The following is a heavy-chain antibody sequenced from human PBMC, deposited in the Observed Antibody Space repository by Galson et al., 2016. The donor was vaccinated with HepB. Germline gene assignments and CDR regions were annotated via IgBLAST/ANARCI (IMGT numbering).Heavy chain of an antibody. J-gene: IGHJ6*02. D-gene: IGHD3-10*01. CDR3: ARGPTMVRGLIRYYYYYGMDV. CDR2: INHSGST. CDR1: SGSFNDYS. V-gene: IGHV4-34*01. Sequence: SETLSLTCVVYSGSFNDYSWSWIRQPPGKGLEWLGEINHSGSTIYNPSPKSRITISVDTSRNQFSLRLSSVTAADTAVYYCARGPTMVRGLIRYYYYYGMDVWGRGTTVTVSS.